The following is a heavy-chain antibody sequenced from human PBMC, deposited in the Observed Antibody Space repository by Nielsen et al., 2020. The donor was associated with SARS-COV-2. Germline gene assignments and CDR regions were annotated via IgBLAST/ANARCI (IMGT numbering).Heavy chain of an antibody. CDR1: GFTFSSYD. J-gene: IGHJ2*01. CDR3: AKRGERDTAMGNWYFDL. CDR2: IGTAGDP. Sequence: GGSLRLSCAASGFTFSSYDMHWVRQATGKGLEWVSAIGTAGDPYYPGSVKGRFTISRDNSKNTLYLQMNILRAEDTAVYYCAKRGERDTAMGNWYFDLWGRGTLVTVSS. V-gene: IGHV3-13*05. D-gene: IGHD5-18*01.